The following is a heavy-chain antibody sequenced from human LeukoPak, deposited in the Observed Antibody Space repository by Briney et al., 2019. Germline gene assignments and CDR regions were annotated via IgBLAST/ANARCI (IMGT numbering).Heavy chain of an antibody. V-gene: IGHV3-23*01. D-gene: IGHD6-6*01. CDR1: GFTFSSYA. Sequence: GGSLRLSCAASGFTFSSYAMSWVRQAPGKGLEWVSAISGSGGSTYYADSVKGRFTISRDNSKNTLYLQMNSLRAEHTAVYYCAKVSSSTPYFDYWGQGTVVTVSS. J-gene: IGHJ4*02. CDR2: ISGSGGST. CDR3: AKVSSSTPYFDY.